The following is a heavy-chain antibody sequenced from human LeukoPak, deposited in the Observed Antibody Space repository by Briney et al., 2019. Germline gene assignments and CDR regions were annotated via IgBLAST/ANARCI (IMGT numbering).Heavy chain of an antibody. J-gene: IGHJ4*02. Sequence: GESLKISCKGSGYSFTSYWIGWVRQMPGKGLEWRGIIYPGDSDTRYSPSFQGQVTISADKSISTAYLQWSSLKASDTAMYYCARQSRSYRTSIDYWGQGTLVTVSS. CDR2: IYPGDSDT. V-gene: IGHV5-51*01. CDR3: ARQSRSYRTSIDY. CDR1: GYSFTSYW. D-gene: IGHD1-26*01.